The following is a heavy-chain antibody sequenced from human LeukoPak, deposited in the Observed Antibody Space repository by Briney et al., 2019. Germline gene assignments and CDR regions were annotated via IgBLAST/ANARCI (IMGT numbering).Heavy chain of an antibody. D-gene: IGHD3-3*01. CDR2: INPSAGST. V-gene: IGHV1-46*01. CDR3: AAPGASGFVGNFWSGPLDF. J-gene: IGHJ4*02. CDR1: GYTFTSHY. Sequence: ASVKASCRASGYTFTSHYMHWVRQAPGQGLEWMGIINPSAGSTSYPQKFQGRVTMTRDTSTSTVYMELSSLRSEDTAVYYCAAPGASGFVGNFWSGPLDFWGQGTLVTVSS.